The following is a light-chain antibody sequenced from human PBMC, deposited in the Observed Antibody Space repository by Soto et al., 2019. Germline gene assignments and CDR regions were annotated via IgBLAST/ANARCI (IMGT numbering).Light chain of an antibody. Sequence: EIVMTQSPATLSVSPGERVTLACRASQSVGSNLAWYQQRPGQAPRLLIYGASTRATGVPARFSGSGSGTEFTLTISSLQSEDFAVYYCQQYNSWPPFTFGQGTKLEIK. V-gene: IGKV3-15*01. CDR3: QQYNSWPPFT. J-gene: IGKJ2*01. CDR1: QSVGSN. CDR2: GAS.